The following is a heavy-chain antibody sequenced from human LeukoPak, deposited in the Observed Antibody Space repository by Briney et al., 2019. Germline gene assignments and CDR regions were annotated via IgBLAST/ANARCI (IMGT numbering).Heavy chain of an antibody. Sequence: GGSLRLSCAASGFTVSSNYMSWVRQAPGKGLEWVSDIYSGGSTYYADSVKGRFTISRDNSKNTLYLQMNSLRAEDTAVYYCASSDYYDSSGYYTTIDYWGQGTLVTVSS. CDR1: GFTVSSNY. J-gene: IGHJ4*02. CDR3: ASSDYYDSSGYYTTIDY. D-gene: IGHD3-22*01. CDR2: IYSGGST. V-gene: IGHV3-66*01.